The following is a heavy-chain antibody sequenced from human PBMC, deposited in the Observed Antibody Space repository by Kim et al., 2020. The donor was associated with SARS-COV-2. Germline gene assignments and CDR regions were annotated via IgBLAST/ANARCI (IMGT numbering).Heavy chain of an antibody. J-gene: IGHJ6*01. D-gene: IGHD1-20*01. CDR3: AVYVCGDYG. CDR1: GFTFSDDY. Sequence: GGSLRLSCAASGFTFSDDYMSWVRQAPGKGLEWVSDINSSSRYSYDVLAGSRLSIIREHNTNKLYYLLNNMREADNTVDYCAVYVCGDYG. CDR2: INSSSRYS. V-gene: IGHV3-11*03.